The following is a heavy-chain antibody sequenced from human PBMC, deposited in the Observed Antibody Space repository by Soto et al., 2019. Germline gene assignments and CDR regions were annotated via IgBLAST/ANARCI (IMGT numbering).Heavy chain of an antibody. CDR1: GGSISSYY. D-gene: IGHD5-12*01. J-gene: IGHJ5*02. Sequence: PSETMSLTCTVSGGSISSYYWSWIRQPPGKGLEWIGYIYYSGSTNYNPSLKSRVTISVDTSKNQFSLKLSSVTAADTAVYYCARTHSGYDSAWFDPWGQGTLVTVSS. CDR3: ARTHSGYDSAWFDP. V-gene: IGHV4-59*01. CDR2: IYYSGST.